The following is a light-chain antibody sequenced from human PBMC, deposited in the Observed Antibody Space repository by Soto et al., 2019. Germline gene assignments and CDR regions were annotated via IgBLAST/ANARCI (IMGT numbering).Light chain of an antibody. J-gene: IGLJ1*01. CDR3: LSYSGSYV. Sequence: QSALTQPASVSGSPGQSITISCTGISSDVGSYSLVSWYQQHPGKAPKAMIYEDNKRPSGVSDRFSGSKSGNTASLTISGLQAEDEADYYCLSYSGSYVFGTGTKVTVL. V-gene: IGLV2-23*01. CDR1: SSDVGSYSL. CDR2: EDN.